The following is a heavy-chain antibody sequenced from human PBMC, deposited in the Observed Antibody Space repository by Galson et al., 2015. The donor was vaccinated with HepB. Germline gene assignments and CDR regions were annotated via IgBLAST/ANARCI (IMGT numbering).Heavy chain of an antibody. CDR1: GGTFSSYA. J-gene: IGHJ6*02. CDR3: ARDRSNGDSDIRYGMDV. CDR2: IIPIFGTA. V-gene: IGHV1-69*13. D-gene: IGHD2-21*02. Sequence: SVKVSCKASGGTFSSYAISWVRQAPGQGLEWMGGIIPIFGTANYAQKFQGRVTITADESTSTAYMELSSLRSEDTAVYYCARDRSNGDSDIRYGMDVWGQGTTVTVSS.